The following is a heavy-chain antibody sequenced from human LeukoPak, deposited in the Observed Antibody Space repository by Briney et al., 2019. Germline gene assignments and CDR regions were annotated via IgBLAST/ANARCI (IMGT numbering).Heavy chain of an antibody. CDR3: ARNRWLQSYWYFDL. Sequence: SGTLSLTCTVSGGSISSDYWNWIRQPPGKGLEWIGYVYYSGNTKYNPSLKSRVTISVDTSKNQFSLKLSSVIAADTAVYYCARNRWLQSYWYFDLWGRGTLVTVSS. J-gene: IGHJ2*01. CDR2: VYYSGNT. V-gene: IGHV4-59*01. D-gene: IGHD5-24*01. CDR1: GGSISSDY.